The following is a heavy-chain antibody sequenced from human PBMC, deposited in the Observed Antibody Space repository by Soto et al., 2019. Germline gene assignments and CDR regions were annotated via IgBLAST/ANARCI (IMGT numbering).Heavy chain of an antibody. D-gene: IGHD3-22*01. CDR1: GVSLSNARMG. V-gene: IGHV2-26*01. CDR2: IFSNDEK. J-gene: IGHJ5*02. Sequence: SGPKLVNTTETLTLTCTVSGVSLSNARMGVSWIRQPPGKALEWLAHIFSNDEKSYSTSLKSRLTISKDTSKSQVVLTMTNMDPVDTATYYCARIRWDYYDSSGYYVWFDPWGQGTLVTFYS. CDR3: ARIRWDYYDSSGYYVWFDP.